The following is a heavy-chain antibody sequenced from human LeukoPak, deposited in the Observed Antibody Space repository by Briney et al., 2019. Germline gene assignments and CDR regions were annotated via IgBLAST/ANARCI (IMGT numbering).Heavy chain of an antibody. CDR1: GGSFSGYY. Sequence: SETLSLTCAVYGGSFSGYYWSWIRQPPGKGLEWIGEINHSGSTNYNPSLKSRVTISVDTSKNQFSLKLSSVTAADTAVYYCARGWYCSGGSCYYLPNYYYYGMGVWGQGTTVTVSS. CDR3: ARGWYCSGGSCYYLPNYYYYGMGV. J-gene: IGHJ6*02. V-gene: IGHV4-34*01. D-gene: IGHD2-15*01. CDR2: INHSGST.